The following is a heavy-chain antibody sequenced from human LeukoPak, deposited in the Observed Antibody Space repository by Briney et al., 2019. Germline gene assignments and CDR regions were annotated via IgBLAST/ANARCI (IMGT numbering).Heavy chain of an antibody. V-gene: IGHV3-21*04. Sequence: GGSLRLSCAASGFTFSSYSMNWVRQAPGKGLEWVSSISSSSSYIYYADSVKGRFTISRDNAKNSLYLQMNSLGAEDTAVYYCAHLSGGYCSSTSCGPWGQGTLVTVSS. CDR1: GFTFSSYS. CDR3: AHLSGGYCSSTSCGP. CDR2: ISSSSSYI. J-gene: IGHJ5*02. D-gene: IGHD2-2*01.